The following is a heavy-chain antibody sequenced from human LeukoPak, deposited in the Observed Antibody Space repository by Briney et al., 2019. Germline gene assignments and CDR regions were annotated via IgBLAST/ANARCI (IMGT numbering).Heavy chain of an antibody. CDR2: MNPNSGNT. D-gene: IGHD3-22*01. CDR1: GYTFTSYD. Sequence: GASVKVSCKASGYTFTSYDINWVRQATGQGLEWMGWMNPNSGNTRYAQKFQGRGTMTRNTSISTAYMELSSLRSEDTAVYYCARSQVVIHYYSYHHGMDVWGPGTTVTVSS. V-gene: IGHV1-8*01. CDR3: ARSQVVIHYYSYHHGMDV. J-gene: IGHJ6*02.